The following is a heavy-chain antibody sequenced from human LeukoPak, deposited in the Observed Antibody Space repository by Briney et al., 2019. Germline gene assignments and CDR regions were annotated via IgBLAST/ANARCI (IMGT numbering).Heavy chain of an antibody. Sequence: PGGSLRLSCAASGFTFSSYSMNWVRQAPGKGLEWVSSISSSSSYIYYADSVKSRFTISRDNAKNSLYLQMNSLRAEDTAVYYCARYYYDSSGYEDAFDIWGQGTMVTVSS. V-gene: IGHV3-21*01. CDR3: ARYYYDSSGYEDAFDI. D-gene: IGHD3-22*01. CDR1: GFTFSSYS. CDR2: ISSSSSYI. J-gene: IGHJ3*02.